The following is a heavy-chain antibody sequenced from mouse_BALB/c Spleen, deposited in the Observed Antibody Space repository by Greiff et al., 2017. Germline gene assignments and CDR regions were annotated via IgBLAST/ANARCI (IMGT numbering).Heavy chain of an antibody. CDR2: IYPGSGNT. CDR1: GYTFTDYY. D-gene: IGHD2-1*01. CDR3: ARSDGNYPLFDY. J-gene: IGHJ2*01. Sequence: QVQLKQSGAELARPGASVKLSCKASGYTFTDYYINWVKQRTGQGLEWIGEIYPGSGNTYYNEKFKGKATLTADKSSSTAYMQLSSLTSEDSAVYFCARSDGNYPLFDYWGQGTTLTVSS. V-gene: IGHV1-77*01.